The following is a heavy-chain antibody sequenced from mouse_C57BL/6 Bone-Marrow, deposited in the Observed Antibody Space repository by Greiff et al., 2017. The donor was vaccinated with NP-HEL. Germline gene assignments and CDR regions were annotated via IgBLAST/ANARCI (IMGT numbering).Heavy chain of an antibody. J-gene: IGHJ4*01. D-gene: IGHD1-1*01. CDR1: GFTFGSYG. CDR2: ISSGGSYT. CDR3: ARHQLRYAMDY. V-gene: IGHV5-6*01. Sequence: EVMLVESGGDLVKPGGSLKLSCAASGFTFGSYGMSWVRQTPDKRLEWVATISSGGSYTYYPDSVKGRFTISRDNAKNTLYLQMSSLKSEDTAMYYCARHQLRYAMDYWGQGTSVTVSS.